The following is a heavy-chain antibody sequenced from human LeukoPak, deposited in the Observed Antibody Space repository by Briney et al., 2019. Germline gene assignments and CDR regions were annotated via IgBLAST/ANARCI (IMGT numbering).Heavy chain of an antibody. V-gene: IGHV4-4*02. CDR1: GGSISSSNW. D-gene: IGHD1-26*01. CDR2: INHSGST. J-gene: IGHJ4*02. CDR3: ANSGSYSWAFY. Sequence: KPSGTLSLTCAVSGGSISSSNWWSWVRQPPGKGLEWIGEINHSGSTNYNPSLKSRVTISVDTSKNQFSLKLSSVTAADTAVYYCANSGSYSWAFYWGQGTLVTVSS.